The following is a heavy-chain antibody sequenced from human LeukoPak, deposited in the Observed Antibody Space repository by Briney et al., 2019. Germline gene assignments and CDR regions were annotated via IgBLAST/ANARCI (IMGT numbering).Heavy chain of an antibody. J-gene: IGHJ5*02. CDR3: ARFCNYYDSSGYYYGFDP. V-gene: IGHV4-59*01. CDR2: IYYSGST. CDR1: GGSISSYY. Sequence: SETLSLTCTVSGGSISSYYWSWIRQPPGKGLEWIGCIYYSGSTNYNPSLKSRVTISVDTSKNQFSLKLSSVTAADTAVYYCARFCNYYDSSGYYYGFDPWGQGTLVTVSS. D-gene: IGHD3-22*01.